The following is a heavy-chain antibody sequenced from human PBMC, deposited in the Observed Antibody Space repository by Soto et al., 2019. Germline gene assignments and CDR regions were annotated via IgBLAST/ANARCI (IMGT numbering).Heavy chain of an antibody. V-gene: IGHV3-23*01. Sequence: GGSLILSCAASGFTFSSYAMTWVRQAPGKGLEWVSLISGTGGSTDYADSVKGRFTISRDNSKNRLLLQMNSLRVEDTAVYYCAKSGTSHYYYYMDVWGKGTTVTVSS. CDR3: AKSGTSHYYYYMDV. D-gene: IGHD3-10*01. CDR2: ISGTGGST. J-gene: IGHJ6*03. CDR1: GFTFSSYA.